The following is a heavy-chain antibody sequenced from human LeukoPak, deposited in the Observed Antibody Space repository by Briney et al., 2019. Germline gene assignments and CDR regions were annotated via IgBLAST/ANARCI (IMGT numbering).Heavy chain of an antibody. V-gene: IGHV3-21*01. J-gene: IGHJ4*02. Sequence: GGSLRLSCAASGFTFSSYSMNWVRQAPGKGLEWVSSISSTSTYIDYADSVKGRFTISRDNAKNSLYLQMDSLRAEDTAVYYCARDYTGGWNDYWGQGTLVTVSS. CDR1: GFTFSSYS. D-gene: IGHD7-27*01. CDR2: ISSTSTYI. CDR3: ARDYTGGWNDY.